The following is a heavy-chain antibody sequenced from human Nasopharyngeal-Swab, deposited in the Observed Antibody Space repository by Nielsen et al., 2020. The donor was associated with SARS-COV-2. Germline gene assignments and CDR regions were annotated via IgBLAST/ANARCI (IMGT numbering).Heavy chain of an antibody. J-gene: IGHJ2*01. CDR2: IKQDGSEK. V-gene: IGHV3-7*04. CDR1: GFTFSSFG. Sequence: GESLKISCAASGFTFSSFGMHWVRQAPGKGPEWVANIKQDGSEKYYVDSVKGRFTISRDNAKNSLYLQMNSLRAEDTTVYYCARGGWYFDFWGRGTLVTVSS. CDR3: ARGGWYFDF.